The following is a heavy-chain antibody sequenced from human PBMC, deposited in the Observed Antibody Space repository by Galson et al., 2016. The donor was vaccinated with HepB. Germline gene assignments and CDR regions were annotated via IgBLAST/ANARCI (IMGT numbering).Heavy chain of an antibody. J-gene: IGHJ4*01. CDR2: ISGRSVNL. V-gene: IGHV3-23*01. Sequence: SLRLSCAASGFTFSSFALNWVRQAPGKGLEWVSSISGRSVNLYYADSVKGRFTISRDNSQNTLYLQMNNLRAEDTAVYYWAKPDFGGNRGPFDRWCHGTLVTVSS. D-gene: IGHD4-23*01. CDR1: GFTFSSFA. CDR3: AKPDFGGNRGPFDR.